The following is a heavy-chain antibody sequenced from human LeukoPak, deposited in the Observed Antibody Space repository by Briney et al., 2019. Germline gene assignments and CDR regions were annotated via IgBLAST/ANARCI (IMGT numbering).Heavy chain of an antibody. D-gene: IGHD2-2*01. CDR3: ARQGCSSPTCYLFALYAFDI. CDR2: IYYRGSI. V-gene: IGHV4-39*01. J-gene: IGHJ3*02. Sequence: SETLSLTCTVFGGSISSSSYYWGWIRQPPGKGLEWIGSIYYRGSIYYNASLKSRVSISVDTSKNQFSLKLSSVTAADTAVYYCARQGCSSPTCYLFALYAFDIWGQGTMVTVSS. CDR1: GGSISSSSYY.